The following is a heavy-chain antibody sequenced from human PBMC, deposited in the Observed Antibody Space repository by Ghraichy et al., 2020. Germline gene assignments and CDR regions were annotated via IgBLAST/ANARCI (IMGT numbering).Heavy chain of an antibody. CDR1: GGSISSYY. CDR2: IYTSGST. CDR3: ARSAAAGDYYGMDV. D-gene: IGHD6-13*01. Sequence: SLTCTVSGGSISSYYWSWIRQPAGKGLEWIGRIYTSGSTNYNPSLKSRVTMSVDTSKNQFSLKLSSVTAADTAVYYCARSAAAGDYYGMDVWGQGTTVTVSS. J-gene: IGHJ6*02. V-gene: IGHV4-4*07.